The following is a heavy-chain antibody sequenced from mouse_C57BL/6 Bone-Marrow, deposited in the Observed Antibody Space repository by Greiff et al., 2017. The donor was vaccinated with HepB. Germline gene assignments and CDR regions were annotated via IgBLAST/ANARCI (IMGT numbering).Heavy chain of an antibody. J-gene: IGHJ4*01. V-gene: IGHV1-4*01. D-gene: IGHD1-1*01. CDR3: APTVPYAMDY. Sequence: QVQLQQSGAELARPGASVKMSCKASGYTFTSYTMHWVKQRPGQGLEWIGYINPSSGYTKYNQKFKDKATLTADKSSSTAYVQLSSLTSEDSAVYYCAPTVPYAMDYWGQGTSVTVSS. CDR2: INPSSGYT. CDR1: GYTFTSYT.